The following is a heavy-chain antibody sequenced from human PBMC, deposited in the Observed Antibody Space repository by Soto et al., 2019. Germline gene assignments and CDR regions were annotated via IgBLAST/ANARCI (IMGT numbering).Heavy chain of an antibody. Sequence: GGSLRLSCAASGFTFRAHAISWFRQAPGKGLEWVSSITGSADDTYYADSVKGRFTISRDNSKNTLYLQMNSLRAEDTAVYYCAKIPITIRLGMDVWGQGTTVTVSS. CDR3: AKIPITIRLGMDV. CDR2: ITGSADDT. J-gene: IGHJ6*02. V-gene: IGHV3-23*01. CDR1: GFTFRAHA. D-gene: IGHD3-3*01.